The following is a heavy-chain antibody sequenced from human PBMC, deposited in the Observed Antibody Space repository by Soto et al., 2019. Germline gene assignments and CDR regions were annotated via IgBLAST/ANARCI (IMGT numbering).Heavy chain of an antibody. CDR1: GGSISSYY. CDR2: IYYSGST. CDR3: ARPDYDSGWFDP. J-gene: IGHJ5*02. V-gene: IGHV4-59*08. D-gene: IGHD3-3*01. Sequence: SETLSLTCTVSGGSISSYYWSWIRQPPGKGLEWIGYIYYSGSTNYNPSLKSRVTISVDTSKNQFSLKLSSVTAADTAVYYCARPDYDSGWFDPWGQGTLVTVSS.